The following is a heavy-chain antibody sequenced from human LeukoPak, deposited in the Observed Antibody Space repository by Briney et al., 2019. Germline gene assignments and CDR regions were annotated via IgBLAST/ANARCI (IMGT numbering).Heavy chain of an antibody. Sequence: SLRLSCAASGFTFSSYWMSWVRQAPGKGLEWVASIKHDGSEEYYVDSVRGRFTISRDNTKSSLYLQMSSLRAEDTAVYYCATDRGWRTSGYYLYYFESWGQGTLVTVSS. D-gene: IGHD3-3*01. V-gene: IGHV3-7*01. CDR2: IKHDGSEE. CDR1: GFTFSSYW. CDR3: ATDRGWRTSGYYLYYFES. J-gene: IGHJ4*02.